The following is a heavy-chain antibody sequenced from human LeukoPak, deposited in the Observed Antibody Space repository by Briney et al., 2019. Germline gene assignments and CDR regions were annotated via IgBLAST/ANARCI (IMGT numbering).Heavy chain of an antibody. CDR1: KLTFRDYW. CDR2: IRHDGSEK. J-gene: IGHJ4*02. CDR3: ARTKRVFDGDYVFDY. Sequence: GGSLRLSCEASKLTFRDYWMTWLSQAPGKGLDWVANIRHDGSEKYYVDSVKGRFTISRDDAKNSVYLQMNSLRAEDTAVYYCARTKRVFDGDYVFDYWGQGTLVTVSS. D-gene: IGHD4-17*01. V-gene: IGHV3-7*05.